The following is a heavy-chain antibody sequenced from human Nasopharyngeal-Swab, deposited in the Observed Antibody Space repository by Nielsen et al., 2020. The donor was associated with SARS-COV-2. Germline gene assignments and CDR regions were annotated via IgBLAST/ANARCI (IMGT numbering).Heavy chain of an antibody. J-gene: IGHJ5*02. CDR3: AREDLGYSYGA. D-gene: IGHD5-18*01. V-gene: IGHV4-59*01. CDR2: IYYSGST. Sequence: RQAPGKGLEWIGYIYYSGSTSYNPSLKSRVTISVDTSKNQFSLKVRSVTAADTAVYYCAREDLGYSYGAWGQGTLVTVSS.